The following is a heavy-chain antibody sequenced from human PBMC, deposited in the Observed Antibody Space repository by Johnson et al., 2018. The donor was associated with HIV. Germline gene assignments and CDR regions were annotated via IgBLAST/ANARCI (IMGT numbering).Heavy chain of an antibody. Sequence: VQLVESGGGVVQPGRSLRLSCAASGFTFSSYGIHWVRQAPGKGLEWVAVIWYDGSNKYYGDPVKGRFTISRDNSKNMVYLQMNSLRAEDTAVYYCARDRPYYYGSGDAFDIWGQGTMVTVSS. V-gene: IGHV3-33*01. D-gene: IGHD3-10*01. CDR3: ARDRPYYYGSGDAFDI. CDR1: GFTFSSYG. CDR2: IWYDGSNK. J-gene: IGHJ3*02.